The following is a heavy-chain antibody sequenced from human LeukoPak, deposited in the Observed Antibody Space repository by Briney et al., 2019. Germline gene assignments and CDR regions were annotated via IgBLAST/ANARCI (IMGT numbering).Heavy chain of an antibody. CDR1: GGSISSSSYY. CDR2: IYYSGST. V-gene: IGHV4-39*07. J-gene: IGHJ3*02. Sequence: SETLSLTCTVSGGSISSSSYYWGWIRQPPGKGLEWIGSIYYSGSTYYNPSLKSRVTISVDTSKNQFSLKLSSVTAADTAVYYCAKSNGCGLVDIWGQGTMVTVSS. D-gene: IGHD2-21*01. CDR3: AKSNGCGLVDI.